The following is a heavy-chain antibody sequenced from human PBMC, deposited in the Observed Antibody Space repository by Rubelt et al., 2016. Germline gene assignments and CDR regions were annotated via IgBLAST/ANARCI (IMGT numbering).Heavy chain of an antibody. D-gene: IGHD2-15*01. V-gene: IGHV4-34*01. CDR1: GGSFSGYY. Sequence: QVQLQQWGAGLLKPSETLSLTCAVYGGSFSGYYWSWLRQPPGKGLEWIGEINHSGSTNYNPSLKSWVTRSRYTSKNQFSLKLSCVTGTDTAVYYCARDVVVVNGGFDYWGQGTLVTVSS. CDR3: ARDVVVVNGGFDY. CDR2: INHSGST. J-gene: IGHJ4*02.